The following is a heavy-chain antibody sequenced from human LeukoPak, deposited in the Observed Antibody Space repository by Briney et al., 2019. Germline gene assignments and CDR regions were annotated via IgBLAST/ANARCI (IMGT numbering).Heavy chain of an antibody. J-gene: IGHJ4*02. D-gene: IGHD6-19*01. CDR2: ISGSGGST. V-gene: IGHV3-23*01. CDR1: GFTFSSYA. CDR3: AKAPYSSGTPPDY. Sequence: GGSLRLSCAASGFTFSSYAMSWVRQAPGKGLEWVSPISGSGGSTYYADSVKGRFNISRNNSKNTLYLQMNSLRAEDTAVYYCAKAPYSSGTPPDYWGQGTLVTVSS.